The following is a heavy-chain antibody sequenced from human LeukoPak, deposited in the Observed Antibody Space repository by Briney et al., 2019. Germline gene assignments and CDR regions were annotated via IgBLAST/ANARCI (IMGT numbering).Heavy chain of an antibody. D-gene: IGHD3-22*01. Sequence: SSVKVSCKASGGTFSSYAISWVRQAPGQGLEWMGGIIPIFGTANYAQKFQGRVTITTDESTSTAYMELSSLRSEDTAVYYCAGGDHYDSSGYWVPFDCWGQGTLVTVSS. V-gene: IGHV1-69*05. CDR1: GGTFSSYA. J-gene: IGHJ4*02. CDR3: AGGDHYDSSGYWVPFDC. CDR2: IIPIFGTA.